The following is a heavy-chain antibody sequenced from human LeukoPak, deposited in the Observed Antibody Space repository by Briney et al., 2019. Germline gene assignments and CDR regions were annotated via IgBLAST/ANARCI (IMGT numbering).Heavy chain of an antibody. J-gene: IGHJ4*02. V-gene: IGHV3-73*01. D-gene: IGHD3-22*01. Sequence: PGGSLRLSCAASGFTFRSYGMHWVRQASGKGLEWVGRIRSKANSYATAYAASVKGRFTISRDDSKNTAYLQMNSLKTEDTAVYYCTTSYYDSSGDWGQGTLVTVSS. CDR3: TTSYYDSSGD. CDR1: GFTFRSYG. CDR2: IRSKANSYAT.